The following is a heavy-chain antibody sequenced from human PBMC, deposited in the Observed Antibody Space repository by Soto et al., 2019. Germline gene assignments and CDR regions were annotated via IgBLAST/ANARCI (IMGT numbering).Heavy chain of an antibody. V-gene: IGHV4-61*08. CDR1: GGSVSSGDYY. D-gene: IGHD5-18*01. CDR2: IYYSGST. CDR3: ARIPVDTYMINWFDP. J-gene: IGHJ5*02. Sequence: SETLSLTCTVCGGSVSSGDYYWSWIRQPPGKGLGWIGYIYYSGSTNYNPCLRTRVSISLDTSKHQFSLRLTSVTAVDTAVYSCARIPVDTYMINWFDPWGQGTLVTVSS.